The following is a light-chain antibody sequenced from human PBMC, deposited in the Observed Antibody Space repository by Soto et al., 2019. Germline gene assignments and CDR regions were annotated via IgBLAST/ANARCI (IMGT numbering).Light chain of an antibody. CDR2: AAS. CDR1: QRISSY. V-gene: IGKV1-39*01. J-gene: IGKJ2*01. Sequence: DIQMTQSPSSLSASVGDRVTIACRASQRISSYLNWYQQKPGKAPKLLIYAASSLQSGVPSRFRGSGSGTDFTLTISSLQPEDFAAYYCQQSYSTPYTFGQGTKLEIK. CDR3: QQSYSTPYT.